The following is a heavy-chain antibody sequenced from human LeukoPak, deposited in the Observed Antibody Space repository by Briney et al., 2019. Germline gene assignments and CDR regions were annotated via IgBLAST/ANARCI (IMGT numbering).Heavy chain of an antibody. V-gene: IGHV7-4-1*02. J-gene: IGHJ3*02. CDR2: INTNTGNP. CDR3: ARDRSATMVREVHGPDAFDI. Sequence: ASVKVSCKASGYTFTSYAMNWVRQAPGQGLEWMGWINTNTGNPTYAQGFTGRFVFSLDTSVSTAYLQISSLKAEDTAVYYCARDRSATMVREVHGPDAFDIWGQGTMVTVSS. D-gene: IGHD3-10*01. CDR1: GYTFTSYA.